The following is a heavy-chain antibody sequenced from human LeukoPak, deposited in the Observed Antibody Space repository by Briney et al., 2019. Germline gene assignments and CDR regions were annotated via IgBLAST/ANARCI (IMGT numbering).Heavy chain of an antibody. V-gene: IGHV4-59*01. CDR1: GGSISSYY. J-gene: IGHJ4*02. Sequence: PSETLSLTCTVSGGSISSYYWSWTRQPPGKGLEWIGYIYYSGSTNYNPSLKSRVTISVDTSKNQFSLKLSSVTAADTAVYYCARVLGNDLHIDYWGQGTLVTVSS. CDR3: ARVLGNDLHIDY. CDR2: IYYSGST. D-gene: IGHD1-1*01.